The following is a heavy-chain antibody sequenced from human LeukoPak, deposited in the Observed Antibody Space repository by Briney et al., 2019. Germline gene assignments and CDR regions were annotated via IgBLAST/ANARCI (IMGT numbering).Heavy chain of an antibody. J-gene: IGHJ4*02. CDR2: ISGSGGST. V-gene: IGHV3-23*01. CDR1: GFTFSSYA. Sequence: GGSLRLSCAASGFTFSSYAMSWVRQAPGKGLEWVSAISGSGGSTYYADSVKGRFTISRDSSKNTPYLQVNSLRAEDTAVYYCAKGVTTVTTFAYYFDYWGQGTLVTVSS. D-gene: IGHD4-17*01. CDR3: AKGVTTVTTFAYYFDY.